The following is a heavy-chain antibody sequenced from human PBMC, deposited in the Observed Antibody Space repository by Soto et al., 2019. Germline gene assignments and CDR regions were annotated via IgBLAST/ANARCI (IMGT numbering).Heavy chain of an antibody. V-gene: IGHV2-26*01. CDR3: ARSPQMAYYYYYGIDV. CDR2: IFSNDEK. Sequence: QVTLKESGPVLVKPTETLTLTCTVSGFSLSNARMGVSWIRQPPGKALEWLAHIFSNDEKSYSTSLKTRLTISKDTSKSQVVLTMTNMDPVDTATYFCARSPQMAYYYYYGIDVWGQGTTVTVSS. J-gene: IGHJ6*02. CDR1: GFSLSNARMG.